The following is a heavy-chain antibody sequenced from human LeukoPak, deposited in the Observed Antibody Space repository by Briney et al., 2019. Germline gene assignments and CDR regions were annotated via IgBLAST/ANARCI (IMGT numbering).Heavy chain of an antibody. CDR3: ARVNGGKVVEYYFDY. J-gene: IGHJ4*02. Sequence: GRSLRLSCAASGFTFSSYGMHWVRQAPGKGLEWVAVIWYDGNNKYYADSVKGRFTISRDNSKNTLYLQMNSLRAEDTAVYYCARVNGGKVVEYYFDYWGQGTLVTVSS. CDR2: IWYDGNNK. D-gene: IGHD2-15*01. CDR1: GFTFSSYG. V-gene: IGHV3-33*01.